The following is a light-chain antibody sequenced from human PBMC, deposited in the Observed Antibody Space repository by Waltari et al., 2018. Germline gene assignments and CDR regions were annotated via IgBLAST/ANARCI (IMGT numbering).Light chain of an antibody. CDR3: AAWDDSLNGNV. V-gene: IGLV1-44*01. CDR2: STN. CDR1: SSNVGIYT. Sequence: QSVLTQPPSASGTPGQRVTISCSGSSSNVGIYTVNWYQHLPGTAPKLLIYSTNQRPSGVPDRSSGSKSGTSASLAISGLQSEDEAEYYCAAWDDSLNGNVFGSGTKVTVL. J-gene: IGLJ6*01.